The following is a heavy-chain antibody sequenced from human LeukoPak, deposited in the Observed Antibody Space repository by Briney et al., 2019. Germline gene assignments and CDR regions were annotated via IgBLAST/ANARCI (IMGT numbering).Heavy chain of an antibody. V-gene: IGHV3-30*18. CDR3: AKHNRNDGYYYYGMDV. J-gene: IGHJ6*02. CDR2: ISYDGSNK. Sequence: GGSLRLSCAASGFTFSSYGMHWVRQAPGKGLEWVAVISYDGSNKYYADSVKGRFTISRDNSKNTLCLQMNSLRAEDTAVYYCAKHNRNDGYYYYGMDVWGQGTTVTVSS. D-gene: IGHD1-20*01. CDR1: GFTFSSYG.